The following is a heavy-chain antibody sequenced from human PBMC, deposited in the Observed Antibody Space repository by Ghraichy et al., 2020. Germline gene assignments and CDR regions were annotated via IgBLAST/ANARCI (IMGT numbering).Heavy chain of an antibody. V-gene: IGHV1-69*13. CDR2: IIPIFGTA. CDR1: GGTFSSYA. Sequence: SVKVSCKASGGTFSSYAISWVRQAPGQGLEWMGGIIPIFGTANYAQKFQGRVTITADESTTTAYMELSSLRSEDTAVYYCSTTVTHYYYGMDVWGQGTTVTVSS. CDR3: STTVTHYYYGMDV. J-gene: IGHJ6*02. D-gene: IGHD4-17*01.